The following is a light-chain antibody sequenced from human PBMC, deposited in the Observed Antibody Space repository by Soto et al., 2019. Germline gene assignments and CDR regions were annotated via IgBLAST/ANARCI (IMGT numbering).Light chain of an antibody. CDR3: SSYAGNNVGV. Sequence: QSALTQPPSASGSPGQSVTISCTGSNTDVGGYNYVSWYQQYPGKAPKVMIYEVTKRPSGVPARFSGSMSGNTASLTVSGLQAEDEADYYCSSYAGNNVGVFGGGTKLTVL. CDR2: EVT. J-gene: IGLJ3*02. V-gene: IGLV2-8*01. CDR1: NTDVGGYNY.